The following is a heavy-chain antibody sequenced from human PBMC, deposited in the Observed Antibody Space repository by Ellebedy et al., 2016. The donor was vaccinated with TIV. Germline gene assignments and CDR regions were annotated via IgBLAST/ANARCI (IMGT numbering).Heavy chain of an antibody. J-gene: IGHJ6*03. V-gene: IGHV4-59*08. CDR1: GGSISSYY. CDR2: IYYSGST. D-gene: IGHD3-9*01. CDR3: ARADIPYYYYYMDV. Sequence: SETLSLTCTVSGGSISSYYWSWIRQPPGKGLEWIGYIYYSGSTNYNPYLKSRVTISVETSKNQFSLKLSSVTAADTAVYYCARADIPYYYYYMDVWGKGTTVTVSS.